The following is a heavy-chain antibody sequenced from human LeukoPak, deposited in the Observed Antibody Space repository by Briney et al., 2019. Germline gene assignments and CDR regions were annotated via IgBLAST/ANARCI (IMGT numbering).Heavy chain of an antibody. J-gene: IGHJ5*02. CDR1: GGSFSGYY. V-gene: IGHV4-59*01. CDR3: AGGGVRFDP. Sequence: KTSETLSLTCAVYGGSFSGYYWSWIRQPPGKGLEWIGYIYYSGSTNYNPSLKSRVTISVDTSKNQVSLKLSSVTAADTAVYYCAGGGVRFDPWGQGTLVTVSS. CDR2: IYYSGST.